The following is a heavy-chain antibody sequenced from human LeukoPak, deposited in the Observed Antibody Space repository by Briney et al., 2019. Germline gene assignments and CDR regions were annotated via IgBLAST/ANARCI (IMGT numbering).Heavy chain of an antibody. J-gene: IGHJ4*02. CDR1: GFIFSSYW. Sequence: GGSLRLSCAASGFIFSSYWMNWVRQAPGKGLEWVANIYQDGSEKNYVDSVKGRFTISRDNAKNSLYLQMNSLRAEDTAVYYCARYPSGYDRGFDYWGQGTLVTVSS. V-gene: IGHV3-7*04. CDR3: ARYPSGYDRGFDY. CDR2: IYQDGSEK. D-gene: IGHD5-12*01.